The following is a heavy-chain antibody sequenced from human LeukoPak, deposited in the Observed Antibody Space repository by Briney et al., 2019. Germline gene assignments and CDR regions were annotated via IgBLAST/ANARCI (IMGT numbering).Heavy chain of an antibody. CDR1: GGSISDSDDY. CDR3: ARDIVLMVYASGMDV. V-gene: IGHV3-11*04. D-gene: IGHD2-8*01. J-gene: IGHJ6*03. CDR2: ISSSGSTI. Sequence: LSLTCTVSGGSISDSDDYGGWIRQPPGKGLEWVSYISSSGSTIYYADSVKGRCTISRDNAKNSLYLQMNSLRAEDTAVYYCARDIVLMVYASGMDVWGKGTTVTVSS.